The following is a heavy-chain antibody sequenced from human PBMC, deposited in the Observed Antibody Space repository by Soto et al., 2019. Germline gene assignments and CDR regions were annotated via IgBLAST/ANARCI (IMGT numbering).Heavy chain of an antibody. V-gene: IGHV3-30*03. D-gene: IGHD3-10*01. CDR1: GFTFSTYG. CDR2: ISYDGTNK. J-gene: IGHJ5*02. CDR3: VGSGSYSQVDP. Sequence: PGGSLRLSCAYSGFTFSTYGMHLVRQAPGRGREWVTVISYDGTNKYYADSVKGRFTISRDNSKNTLYLQMNTLRVEDTAVYYCVGSGSYSQVDPWGQGTLVTVSS.